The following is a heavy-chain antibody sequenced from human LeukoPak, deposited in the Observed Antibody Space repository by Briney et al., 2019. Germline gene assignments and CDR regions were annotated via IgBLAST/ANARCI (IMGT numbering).Heavy chain of an antibody. CDR3: ARATKNYYYYYYMDV. Sequence: ASVTVSCKASGYTFTDYYIHWVRQAPGQGLEWMGWMNPNSGNTGYAQKFQGRVTMTRNTSISTAYMELSSLRSEDTAVYYCARATKNYYYYYYMDVWGKGTTVTVSS. J-gene: IGHJ6*03. CDR1: GYTFTDYY. V-gene: IGHV1-8*02. D-gene: IGHD5-12*01. CDR2: MNPNSGNT.